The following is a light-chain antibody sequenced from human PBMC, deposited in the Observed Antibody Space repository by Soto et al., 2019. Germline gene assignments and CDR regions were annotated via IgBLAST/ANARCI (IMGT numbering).Light chain of an antibody. Sequence: EIVLTQSPGTLSLSPGERATLSCRASQSVKTGYLAWYQQKPGQAPRLLISGTSTRATGIPDRFSGSGSGTDFTLSISRLEPEDFAVYYCQQYGFSSTFGQGTKVDIK. CDR1: QSVKTGY. J-gene: IGKJ1*01. V-gene: IGKV3-20*01. CDR2: GTS. CDR3: QQYGFSST.